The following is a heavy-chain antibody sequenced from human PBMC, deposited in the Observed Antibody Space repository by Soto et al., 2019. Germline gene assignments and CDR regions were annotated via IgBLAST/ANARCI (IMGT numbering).Heavy chain of an antibody. CDR1: GGTFSSYA. J-gene: IGHJ6*02. Sequence: VASVKVSCKASGGTFSSYAISWVRQAPGQGLEWMGWISAYNGNTNYAQKFQGRVTMTTDTSTSTAYMELRSLRSDDTAVYYCARVVVVRGVLYYYGMDVWGQGTTVTVSS. V-gene: IGHV1-18*01. CDR2: ISAYNGNT. CDR3: ARVVVVRGVLYYYGMDV. D-gene: IGHD3-10*01.